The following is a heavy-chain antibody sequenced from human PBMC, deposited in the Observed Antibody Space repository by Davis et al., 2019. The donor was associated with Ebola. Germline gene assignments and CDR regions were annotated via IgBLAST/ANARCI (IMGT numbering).Heavy chain of an antibody. CDR2: IWYDGSNK. Sequence: PGGSLRLSCAASGFTFSSYGMHWVRQAPGKGLEWVAVIWYDGSNKYYADSVKGRFTISRDNSKNTLYLQMNSLRAEDTAVYYCARESLSIAAAGIDYWGQGTLVTVSS. CDR1: GFTFSSYG. J-gene: IGHJ4*02. D-gene: IGHD6-13*01. V-gene: IGHV3-33*01. CDR3: ARESLSIAAAGIDY.